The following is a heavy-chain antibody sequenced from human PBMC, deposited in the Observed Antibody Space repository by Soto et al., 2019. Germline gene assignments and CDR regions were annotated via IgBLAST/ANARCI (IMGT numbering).Heavy chain of an antibody. CDR3: ARTPGPRSYSGSYHPFDY. CDR1: GFTFSSYA. CDR2: ISYDGSNK. D-gene: IGHD1-26*01. V-gene: IGHV3-30-3*01. Sequence: QVQLVESGGGVVQPGRSLRLSCAASGFTFSSYAMHWVRQAPGKGLEWVAVISYDGSNKYYADSVKGRFTISRDNSKNTLYLQKNSLRAEDTAVYYCARTPGPRSYSGSYHPFDYWGQGTLVTVSS. J-gene: IGHJ4*02.